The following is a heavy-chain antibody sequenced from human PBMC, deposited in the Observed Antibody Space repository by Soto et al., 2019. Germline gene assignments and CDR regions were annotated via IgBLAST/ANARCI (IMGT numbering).Heavy chain of an antibody. V-gene: IGHV3-64D*06. D-gene: IGHD2-15*01. Sequence: GGSRRFSGSGSGFTFSHHALYWVRQSPGKGRRDVSTISGNGGNTHYAASVRGRFTISRDTSKNTVFLQRSGMGVADSAVYYCVKVSGYCTGGSCFSYFDYWGQGALVTVSS. CDR1: GFTFSHHA. J-gene: IGHJ4*02. CDR3: VKVSGYCTGGSCFSYFDY. CDR2: ISGNGGNT.